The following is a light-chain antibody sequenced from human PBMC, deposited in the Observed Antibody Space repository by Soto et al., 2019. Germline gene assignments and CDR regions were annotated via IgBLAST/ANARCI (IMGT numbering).Light chain of an antibody. J-gene: IGLJ1*01. CDR3: NSYKSRSLYV. CDR2: DVS. CDR1: SSDVGGYNY. V-gene: IGLV2-14*01. Sequence: QSALTQPASVSGSPGQSITISCTGTSSDVGGYNYVSWYQQHPGKAPKLMIYDVSNRPSGVSNRFSGSKSGNTASLTISGLQFEEEVDYYSNSYKSRSLYVFVIGTKVTVL.